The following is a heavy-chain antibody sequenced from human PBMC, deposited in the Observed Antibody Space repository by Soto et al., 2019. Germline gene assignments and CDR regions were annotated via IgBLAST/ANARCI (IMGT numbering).Heavy chain of an antibody. Sequence: QVQLQESGPGLVKPSQTLSLSCTVSGGSIRSSDYYWSWVRQPPGKGLEWIGYIYYSESAYYNPSLKSRVTISLDTSKNQFSVTLNSVTAADTAEYYCARMQIVGTGTSGFDYWGQGTLVTVSS. CDR2: IYYSESA. CDR1: GGSIRSSDYY. CDR3: ARMQIVGTGTSGFDY. V-gene: IGHV4-30-4*01. J-gene: IGHJ4*02. D-gene: IGHD1-7*01.